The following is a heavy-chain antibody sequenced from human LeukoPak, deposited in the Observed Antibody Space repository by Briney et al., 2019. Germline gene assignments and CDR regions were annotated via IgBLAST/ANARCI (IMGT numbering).Heavy chain of an antibody. Sequence: SQTLSLTCTVPGGSISSGDYYWSWIRQPPGKGLEWIGYIYYSGSTYYKPSLKSRVTISVDTSKNQFSLKLSSVTAADTAVYYCARQIPRLQLVLLYFDYWGQGTLVTVSS. V-gene: IGHV4-30-4*01. D-gene: IGHD5-18*01. J-gene: IGHJ4*02. CDR3: ARQIPRLQLVLLYFDY. CDR1: GGSISSGDYY. CDR2: IYYSGST.